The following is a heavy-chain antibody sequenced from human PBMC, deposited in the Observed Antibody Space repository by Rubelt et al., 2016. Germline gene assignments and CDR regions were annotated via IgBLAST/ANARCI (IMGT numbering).Heavy chain of an antibody. J-gene: IGHJ4*02. Sequence: QVQLQESGPGLVKPSETLSLTCTVSGGSISSYYWSWIRQPPGKGLEWIGYIYYSGSTNYNPSLRSRVTISVDTSKNQFSLKLSSVTAADTAVYYCARGFGSGWYYFDYWGQGTLVTVSS. V-gene: IGHV4-59*01. CDR2: IYYSGST. CDR3: ARGFGSGWYYFDY. CDR1: GGSISSYY. D-gene: IGHD6-19*01.